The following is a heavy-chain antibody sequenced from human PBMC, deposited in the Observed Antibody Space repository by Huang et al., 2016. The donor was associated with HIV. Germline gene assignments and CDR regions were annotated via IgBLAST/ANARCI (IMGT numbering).Heavy chain of an antibody. Sequence: EVQLVQSGGGVKKPGESLKISCKVSGYTFTTYWIAWVRQMPGKGLELMGVIYPDDSDTRYSPSFQGQVTFSADKSIDTAYLQWSRLTASDTAMYYCARGVETLDYWGQGTLVSVSS. CDR2: IYPDDSDT. CDR3: ARGVETLDY. J-gene: IGHJ4*02. CDR1: GYTFTTYW. V-gene: IGHV5-51*03. D-gene: IGHD3-3*01.